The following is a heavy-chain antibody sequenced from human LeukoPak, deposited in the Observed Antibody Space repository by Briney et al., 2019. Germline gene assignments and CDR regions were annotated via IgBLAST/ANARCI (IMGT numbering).Heavy chain of an antibody. CDR1: GFTFSSYA. D-gene: IGHD2/OR15-2a*01. CDR3: TKGNSNYYYYYMDV. Sequence: GGSLRLSCAASGFTFSSYAMSWVRQAPGKGLEWVSAISGSGGSTYYADSVKGRFTISRVSSKNTLYLQMNSLRAEDTAVYYCTKGNSNYYYYYMDVWGKGTTVTVSS. CDR2: ISGSGGST. V-gene: IGHV3-23*01. J-gene: IGHJ6*03.